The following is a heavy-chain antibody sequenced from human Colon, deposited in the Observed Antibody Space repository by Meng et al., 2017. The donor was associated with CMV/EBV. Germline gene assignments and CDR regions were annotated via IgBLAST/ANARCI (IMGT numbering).Heavy chain of an antibody. Sequence: GESLKISCAASGFTFGDYYVSWIRQAPGKGLEWVSSISSSSSYIYYADSVKGRFTISRDNAKNSLYLQMNSLRAEDTAVYYCARDLDNYYYYYGMDVWGQGTTVTVSS. CDR1: GFTFGDYY. J-gene: IGHJ6*02. CDR2: ISSSSSYI. CDR3: ARDLDNYYYYYGMDV. D-gene: IGHD3-9*01. V-gene: IGHV3-21*01.